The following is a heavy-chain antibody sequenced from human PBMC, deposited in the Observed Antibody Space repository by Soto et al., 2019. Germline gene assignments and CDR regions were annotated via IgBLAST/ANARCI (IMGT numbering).Heavy chain of an antibody. J-gene: IGHJ4*02. D-gene: IGHD2-2*01. Sequence: SETPSLTCAVSGYSISSGYYWGWIRQPPGKGLEWIGSIFHSGITYYNPSLKSRVGISVDTSKNQFSLKLSSVTAADTAVYYCARDYGYCSSSSCRDYWGQGTLVTVSS. CDR1: GYSISSGYY. CDR3: ARDYGYCSSSSCRDY. V-gene: IGHV4-38-2*02. CDR2: IFHSGIT.